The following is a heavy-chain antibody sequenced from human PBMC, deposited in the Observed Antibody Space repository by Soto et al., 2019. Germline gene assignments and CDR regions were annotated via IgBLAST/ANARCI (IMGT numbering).Heavy chain of an antibody. CDR2: ISDSGGSP. J-gene: IGHJ4*02. D-gene: IGHD3-3*01. CDR1: GFTFSSYA. V-gene: IGHV3-23*01. Sequence: EVQLLESGGGLVQPGGSLRLSCAASGFTFSSYAMSWVRQAPGKGLEWVSAISDSGGSPYYADSVKGRFTISRDNSRNTLYLQMNSLRAEDTAVYYCAKDHGLRFLEWGNHYWGQGTLVTVSS. CDR3: AKDHGLRFLEWGNHY.